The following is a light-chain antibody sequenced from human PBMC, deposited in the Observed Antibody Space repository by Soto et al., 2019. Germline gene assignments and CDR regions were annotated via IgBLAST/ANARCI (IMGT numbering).Light chain of an antibody. J-gene: IGLJ2*01. CDR3: SSYTSSTTRV. V-gene: IGLV2-14*01. CDR2: DVG. CDR1: SSDVGGYNY. Sequence: QSALTQPASVSGSPGQSITISCTGTSSDVGGYNYVSWYQQHPGKAPKLMIYDVGNWPSGVSNRFSGSKSGNTASLTISGLQAEDEADYYCSSYTSSTTRVFGGGTKLTVL.